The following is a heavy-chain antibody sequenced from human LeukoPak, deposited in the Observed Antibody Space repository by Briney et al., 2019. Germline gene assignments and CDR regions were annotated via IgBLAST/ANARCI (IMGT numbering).Heavy chain of an antibody. V-gene: IGHV1-69*13. CDR3: ASPGVGATSMEFDY. CDR2: IIPIFGTA. J-gene: IGHJ4*02. D-gene: IGHD1-26*01. CDR1: GGTFSNYA. Sequence: SVKVSCKASGGTFSNYANSWVRQAPGQGLEWMGGIIPIFGTANYAQKFQGRVTITADESTSTAYMELSSLRSEDTAVYYCASPGVGATSMEFDYWGQGTLVTVSS.